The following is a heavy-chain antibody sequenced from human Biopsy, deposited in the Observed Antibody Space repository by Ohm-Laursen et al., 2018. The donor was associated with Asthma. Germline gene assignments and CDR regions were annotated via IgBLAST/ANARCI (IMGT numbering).Heavy chain of an antibody. CDR1: GGTFNTYV. Sequence: SVKVSCKSLGGTFNTYVIGRARQAPGQGLEWMGGINSVFGTTTYPQKFQDRVTITQDDSTSSVYMELSSLRSEDTAVYYCARKAGSCISRTCYSLDFWGQGTLVTVSS. D-gene: IGHD2-2*01. V-gene: IGHV1-69*13. CDR3: ARKAGSCISRTCYSLDF. J-gene: IGHJ4*02. CDR2: INSVFGTT.